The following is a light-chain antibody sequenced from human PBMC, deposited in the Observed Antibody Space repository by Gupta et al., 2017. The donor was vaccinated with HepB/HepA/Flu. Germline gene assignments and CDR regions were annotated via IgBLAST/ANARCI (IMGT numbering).Light chain of an antibody. V-gene: IGLV1-47*01. CDR2: KNN. CDR1: SSNIGSNY. J-gene: IGLJ3*02. Sequence: QSVLTQPPSMSATPGQRVTLSCSGSSSNIGSNYVYWYQQVPGTAPKLLIYKNNQRPSGVPDRFSGSKSGTSASLAISGLRSEDEADYYCSVWDDSLRGPVFGGGTKVTVL. CDR3: SVWDDSLRGPV.